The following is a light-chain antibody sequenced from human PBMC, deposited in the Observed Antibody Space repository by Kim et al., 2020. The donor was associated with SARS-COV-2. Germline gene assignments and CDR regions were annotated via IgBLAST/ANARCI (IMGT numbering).Light chain of an antibody. CDR3: AAWDDSLDGDGV. Sequence: QSVLTQPPSASGTPGQRVTISCSGSRSDIGSNTVNWYQQLPGTAPKLLIYRSNKRPSGVPDRFSASKSGTSASLAISGLQSEDEADYYCAAWDDSLDGDGVFGGGTQLTV. CDR1: RSDIGSNT. J-gene: IGLJ2*01. V-gene: IGLV1-44*01. CDR2: RSN.